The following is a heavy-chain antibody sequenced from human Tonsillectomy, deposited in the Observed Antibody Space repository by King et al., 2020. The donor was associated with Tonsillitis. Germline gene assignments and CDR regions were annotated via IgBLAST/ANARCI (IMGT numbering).Heavy chain of an antibody. CDR2: IYHGDSDT. CDR3: ARLTYYYDGSGYFYEPVDQ. D-gene: IGHD3-22*01. CDR1: GYTFASFW. J-gene: IGHJ4*02. V-gene: IGHV5-51*01. Sequence: QLVQSGAEVKKPGEFLNISCKASGYTFASFWIGWVRQMPGKGLEWMGIIYHGDSDTIYRPSFQGQVTISADKYLSTAYLQWRSLKASDTAIYYCARLTYYYDGSGYFYEPVDQGGQGTLVTAPS.